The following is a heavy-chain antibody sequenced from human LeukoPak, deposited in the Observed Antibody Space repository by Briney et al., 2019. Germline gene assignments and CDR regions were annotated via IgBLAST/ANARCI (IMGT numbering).Heavy chain of an antibody. J-gene: IGHJ4*02. CDR1: GFTFDDYA. CDR2: ISWNSGSI. CDR3: AKDMGFWSSGSFLY. V-gene: IGHV3-9*01. Sequence: GGSLRLSCAASGFTFDDYAMHWVRQAPGKGVEWVSGISWNSGSIGYADSVKGRFTISRDNAKNSLYLQMNSLRAEDTALYYCAKDMGFWSSGSFLYWGQGTLVTVSS. D-gene: IGHD3-22*01.